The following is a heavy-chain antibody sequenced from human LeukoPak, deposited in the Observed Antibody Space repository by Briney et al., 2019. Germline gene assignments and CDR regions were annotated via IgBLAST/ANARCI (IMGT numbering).Heavy chain of an antibody. D-gene: IGHD2-15*01. CDR3: ARPSGDIVDHGVDAFDI. Sequence: GASVKVSCKASGYTFTSYYMHWVRQAPGQGLEWMGIINPSGGSTSYAQKFQGRVTMTRDMSTSTVYMELSSLRSEDTAVYYCARPSGDIVDHGVDAFDIWAKGQWSPSLQ. J-gene: IGHJ3*02. V-gene: IGHV1-46*01. CDR1: GYTFTSYY. CDR2: INPSGGST.